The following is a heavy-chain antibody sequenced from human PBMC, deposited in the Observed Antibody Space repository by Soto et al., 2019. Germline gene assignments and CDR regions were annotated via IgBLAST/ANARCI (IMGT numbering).Heavy chain of an antibody. CDR1: GYTFTSYY. CDR2: INPSGGST. CDR3: AREQYGSGLNSGHYGMDV. V-gene: IGHV1-46*01. J-gene: IGHJ6*02. Sequence: QVQLVQSGAEVKKPGASVKVSCKASGYTFTSYYMHWVRQAPGQGLEWMGIINPSGGSTSYAQQFQGRVTMTRDTSTSTVYMELSSLRSEDTAVYYCAREQYGSGLNSGHYGMDVWGQGTTVTVSS. D-gene: IGHD3-10*01.